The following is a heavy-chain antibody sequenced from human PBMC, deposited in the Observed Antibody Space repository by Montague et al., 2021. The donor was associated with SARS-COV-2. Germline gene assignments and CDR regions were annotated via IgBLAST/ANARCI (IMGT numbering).Heavy chain of an antibody. D-gene: IGHD3-10*01. CDR3: ARVRYYGSATSLGMDV. CDR1: GGSFSGYY. V-gene: IGHV4-34*01. J-gene: IGHJ6*02. Sequence: SETLSLTCAVYGGSFSGYYWSWIRKPPGKGLEWIGEINHSGSTNYNPSPKSRVTISVDTSKNQFSLKLSSVTAADTAVYYCARVRYYGSATSLGMDVWGQGTTVTVSS. CDR2: INHSGST.